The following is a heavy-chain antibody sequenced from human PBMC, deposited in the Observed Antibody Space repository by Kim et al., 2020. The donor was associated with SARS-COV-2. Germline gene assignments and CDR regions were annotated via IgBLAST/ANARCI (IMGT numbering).Heavy chain of an antibody. Sequence: GGSLRLSCEASGFMFSSYCMHWVRQAPGKGLEWVAVITYDGNNQSYASSVDGRFTVSRNNNENTLYLQMSSMRPEAAVYYYSMKLNLEDLDGFYFDH. CDR2: ITYDGNNQ. J-gene: IGHJ4*01. D-gene: IGHD3-22*01. CDR1: GFMFSSYC. V-gene: IGHV3-30*03. CDR3: SMKLNLEDLDGFYFDH.